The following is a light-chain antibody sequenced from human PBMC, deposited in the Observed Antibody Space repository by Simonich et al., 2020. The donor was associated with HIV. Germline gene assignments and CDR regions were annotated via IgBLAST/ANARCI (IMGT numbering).Light chain of an antibody. CDR2: GAS. Sequence: DIVLTPSPATLSVSPGEKATLSCRASQSVHSNLAWYQQKPGQAPRLLIYGASTRAAGFPARFSGSGSGTEFTLTISSLQSEDFAVYYCQQYNKWPPWTFGQGTKVEI. CDR3: QQYNKWPPWT. CDR1: QSVHSN. J-gene: IGKJ1*01. V-gene: IGKV3-15*01.